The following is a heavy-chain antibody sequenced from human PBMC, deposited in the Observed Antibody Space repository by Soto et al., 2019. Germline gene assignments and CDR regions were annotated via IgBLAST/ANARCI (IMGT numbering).Heavy chain of an antibody. Sequence: PGGSLRLSCAASGFPFSSYDMHWVRKAQGKGLEWMALISEDGNSKYYADSVKGRFTISRDNSKNTMFVHMSSLRPEDTAVYYCAALWRNYNYYRMDVWGLGTKVTVSS. J-gene: IGHJ6*02. CDR2: ISEDGNSK. CDR1: GFPFSSYD. V-gene: IGHV3-30-3*01. D-gene: IGHD2-21*01. CDR3: AALWRNYNYYRMDV.